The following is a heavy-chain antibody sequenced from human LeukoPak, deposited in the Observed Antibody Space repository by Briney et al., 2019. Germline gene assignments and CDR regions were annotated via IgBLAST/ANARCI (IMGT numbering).Heavy chain of an antibody. CDR1: GGSFSGYY. Sequence: SETLSLTCAVYGGSFSGYYWSWIRQPPGKGLEWIGGINHSGSTNYNPSLKSRVTISVDTSKNQFSLKLSSVTAADTAVYYCARGRGGSYYVPIYYFDYWGQGTLVTVSS. CDR3: ARGRGGSYYVPIYYFDY. D-gene: IGHD1-26*01. CDR2: INHSGST. V-gene: IGHV4-34*01. J-gene: IGHJ4*02.